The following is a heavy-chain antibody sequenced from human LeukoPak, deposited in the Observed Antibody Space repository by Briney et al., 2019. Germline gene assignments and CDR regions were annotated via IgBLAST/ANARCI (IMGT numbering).Heavy chain of an antibody. CDR3: ARADGASCYI. V-gene: IGHV4-30-4*01. J-gene: IGHJ6*02. Sequence: NPSETLSLTCTVSGGSISSGDFYWSWIRQPPGKGLEWIGYIYYSGSTYYNPSLKSRVTISVDTSKNQFSLKLSSVTAADTAVYYCARADGASCYIWGQGTTVTVSS. D-gene: IGHD2-15*01. CDR2: IYYSGST. CDR1: GGSISSGDFY.